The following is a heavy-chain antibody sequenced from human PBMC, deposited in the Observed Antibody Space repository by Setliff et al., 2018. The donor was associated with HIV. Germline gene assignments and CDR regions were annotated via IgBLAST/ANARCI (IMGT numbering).Heavy chain of an antibody. CDR3: ARDRGAARPVYMDV. D-gene: IGHD6-6*01. V-gene: IGHV1-18*01. Sequence: ASVKVSCKASGYTFNSYGISWVRQAPGQGLEWMGWISAYNGSTNYAQKLEGRVTMTIDTSTSTAYMELRSLRSDDTAVYYCARDRGAARPVYMDVWGKGTTVTVSS. CDR2: ISAYNGST. J-gene: IGHJ6*03. CDR1: GYTFNSYG.